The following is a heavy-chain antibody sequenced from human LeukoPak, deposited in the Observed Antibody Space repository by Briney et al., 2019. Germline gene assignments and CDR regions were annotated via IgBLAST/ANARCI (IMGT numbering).Heavy chain of an antibody. Sequence: ASVKVCCKASGYTFTSYYMHWVRQAPGQGLEWMGIINPSVGSTSYAQKFQGRVTMTRDTSTSTVYMELSSLRSEDTAVYYCASGEYCSSTSCSPRIDAFDIWGQGTIVRLSS. CDR3: ASGEYCSSTSCSPRIDAFDI. J-gene: IGHJ3*02. CDR1: GYTFTSYY. D-gene: IGHD2-2*01. V-gene: IGHV1-46*01. CDR2: INPSVGST.